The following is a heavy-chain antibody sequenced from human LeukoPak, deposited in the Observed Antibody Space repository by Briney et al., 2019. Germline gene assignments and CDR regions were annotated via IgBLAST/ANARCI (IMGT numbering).Heavy chain of an antibody. Sequence: PGGSLRLSCAASGFTFSSYAMSWVRQAPGKGLEWVSAISGSGGGTYYADSVKGRFTISRDNSKNTLYLQMNSLRAEDTAVYYCATGPRGSDYYYYGMDVWGQGTTVTVSS. V-gene: IGHV3-23*01. CDR2: ISGSGGGT. D-gene: IGHD1-14*01. J-gene: IGHJ6*02. CDR3: ATGPRGSDYYYYGMDV. CDR1: GFTFSSYA.